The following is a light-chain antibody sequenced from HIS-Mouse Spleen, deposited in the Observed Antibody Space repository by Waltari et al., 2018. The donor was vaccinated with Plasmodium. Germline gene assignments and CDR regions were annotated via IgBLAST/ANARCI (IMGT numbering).Light chain of an antibody. CDR2: GAS. CDR3: QQYNNWPPT. Sequence: EIVMTQSPATLSVSPGERATLSCRASQSVSSYFAWYQQKPGQAPRLLIYGASTRATGIPARFSGSGSGTEFTLTISSMQSEDFAVYYCQQYNNWPPTFGQGTKVEIK. V-gene: IGKV3-15*01. CDR1: QSVSSY. J-gene: IGKJ1*01.